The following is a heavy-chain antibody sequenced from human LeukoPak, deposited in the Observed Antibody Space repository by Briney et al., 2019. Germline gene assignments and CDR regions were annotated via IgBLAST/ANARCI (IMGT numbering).Heavy chain of an antibody. CDR2: IKQDGSEE. Sequence: PGGSLRLSCAASGFTFSSYWMSWVRQAPGKGLKWVANIKQDGSEEYYVDSVKGRFTISRDNAKNSLYLQMNSLRAEDTAVYYCARGVDTAMVSLGYWGQGTLVTVSS. V-gene: IGHV3-7*01. D-gene: IGHD5-18*01. J-gene: IGHJ4*02. CDR1: GFTFSSYW. CDR3: ARGVDTAMVSLGY.